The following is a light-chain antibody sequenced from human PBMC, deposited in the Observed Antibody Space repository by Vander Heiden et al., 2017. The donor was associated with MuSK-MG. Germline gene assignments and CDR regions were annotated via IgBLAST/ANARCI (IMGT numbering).Light chain of an antibody. CDR2: AAS. Sequence: EIVMMQSPATLSVSPGERATLSCRASQSVSSNLAWYQQKPGQAPRLLIYAASTRATGIPARFSGSGSGTEFTLTISSLQSEDFAVYYCQQDNNWPPLTFGGGTKVEIK. CDR1: QSVSSN. V-gene: IGKV3-15*01. CDR3: QQDNNWPPLT. J-gene: IGKJ4*01.